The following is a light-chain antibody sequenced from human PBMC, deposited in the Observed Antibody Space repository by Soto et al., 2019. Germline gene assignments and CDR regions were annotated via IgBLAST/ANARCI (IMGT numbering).Light chain of an antibody. CDR2: LNRDGSH. CDR1: SGHSDYG. J-gene: IGLJ2*01. Sequence: QLVLTQSPSASASLGASVTLTCTLSSGHSDYGISWHQQQPDKGTRYLMKLNRDGSHNKGDGIPDRFSGSSYGAARYLTISRLQSDDEADCYCQTWDTVVVFGGGTKLTVL. CDR3: QTWDTVVV. V-gene: IGLV4-69*01.